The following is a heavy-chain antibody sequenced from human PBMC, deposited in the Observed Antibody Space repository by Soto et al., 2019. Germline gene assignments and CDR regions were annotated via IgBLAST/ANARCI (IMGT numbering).Heavy chain of an antibody. J-gene: IGHJ4*02. V-gene: IGHV4-4*07. Sequence: PSETLSLTCTVSSGSINSFYWSWIRQPAGKGLEWIVRIHSSGTTNYNPSLKSRVTMSVETSRNQFSLKLTSVTAADTAVYYCARDRIIGTSYSHXWGQGVLFTVSX. CDR1: SGSINSFY. CDR3: ARDRIIGTSYSHX. D-gene: IGHD1-7*01. CDR2: IHSSGTT.